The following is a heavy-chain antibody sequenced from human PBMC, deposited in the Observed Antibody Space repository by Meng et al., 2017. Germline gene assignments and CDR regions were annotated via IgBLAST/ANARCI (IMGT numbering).Heavy chain of an antibody. CDR3: ARDPMDSSNLKHGLDY. CDR1: GFTFSRCE. Sequence: GESLKISCAASGFTFSRCEMNWVRQAPGKGLEWVSHISGSGSTIYYADSVKGRFTISRDNAKNSLYLQMNSLRVEDTAVYYCARDPMDSSNLKHGLDYWGQGTLVTVSS. D-gene: IGHD4-11*01. CDR2: ISGSGSTI. V-gene: IGHV3-48*03. J-gene: IGHJ4*02.